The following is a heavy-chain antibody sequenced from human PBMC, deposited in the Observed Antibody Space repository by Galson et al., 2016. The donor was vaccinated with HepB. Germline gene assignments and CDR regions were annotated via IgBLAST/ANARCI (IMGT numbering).Heavy chain of an antibody. CDR1: GFSLSAYY. J-gene: IGHJ4*02. CDR2: ISYSGSDM. D-gene: IGHD3-9*01. CDR3: ARDWVVRYFDWHDLED. V-gene: IGHV3-11*06. Sequence: SLRLSCAASGFSLSAYYMTWIRRTPGKGLEWVSYISYSGSDMNYIDSVKGRFTISRDNAKNSLYLQMNSLSAEDTAVYYCARDWVVRYFDWHDLEDGGQGTLVTVSS.